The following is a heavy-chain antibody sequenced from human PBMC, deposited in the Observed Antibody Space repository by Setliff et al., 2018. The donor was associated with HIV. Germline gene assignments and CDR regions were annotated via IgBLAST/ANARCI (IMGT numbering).Heavy chain of an antibody. CDR2: IYYRGST. Sequence: PSETLSLTCTVSGGSISSSSCYWGWIRQPPGKGLQWIGSIYYRGSTYYNPSLKSRVTISVDASKNQFSLKLSSVTAADTAVYYCASLPPLYDSSGYYFDYWGQGTLVTVSS. D-gene: IGHD3-22*01. CDR1: GGSISSSSCY. CDR3: ASLPPLYDSSGYYFDY. J-gene: IGHJ4*02. V-gene: IGHV4-39*01.